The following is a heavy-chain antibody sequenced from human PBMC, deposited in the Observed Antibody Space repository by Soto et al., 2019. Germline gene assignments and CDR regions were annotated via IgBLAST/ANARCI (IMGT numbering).Heavy chain of an antibody. J-gene: IGHJ4*02. Sequence: PGGSLRLSCAASGFSFSTYGMHWVRQAPGKGLEWVAVVSDDGSNKYYGDSVKGRFTSSRDNSKNTLYLQMNSLRTEDTAVYYCAKDRKGGTDCLDNWGQGTLVTVSS. CDR1: GFSFSTYG. V-gene: IGHV3-30*18. CDR2: VSDDGSNK. CDR3: AKDRKGGTDCLDN. D-gene: IGHD2-21*02.